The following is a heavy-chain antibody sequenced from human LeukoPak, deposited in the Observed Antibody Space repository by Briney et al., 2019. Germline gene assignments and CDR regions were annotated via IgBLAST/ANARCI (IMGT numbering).Heavy chain of an antibody. CDR3: ARDVSSTSNWEFDY. CDR2: INPNSGGT. Sequence: ASVKVSCKASGYTFTGYYMNWVRQAPGQGLEWMGWINPNSGGTNYAQKFQGRVTMTRDTSISTAYMELSRLRSDDTAVYYCARDVSSTSNWEFDYWGQGTLVTVSS. D-gene: IGHD1-26*01. CDR1: GYTFTGYY. V-gene: IGHV1-2*02. J-gene: IGHJ4*02.